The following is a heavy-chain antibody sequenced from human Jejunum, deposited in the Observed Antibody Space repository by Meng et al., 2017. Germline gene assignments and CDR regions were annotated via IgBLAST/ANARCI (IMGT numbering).Heavy chain of an antibody. CDR3: ATAYIVNPFDY. CDR2: ISYDGSSK. CDR1: GFTFSGYP. Sequence: QVQLVESGGGVVQPGRSLSLSCAASGFTFSGYPMHWVRQAPGKGLEWVEVISYDGSSKYYADAVKGRFTISRDSSKNTLFLQMNSLRAEDTAVYYCATAYIVNPFDYWGQGTLVTVSS. V-gene: IGHV3-30-3*01. D-gene: IGHD1-1*01. J-gene: IGHJ4*02.